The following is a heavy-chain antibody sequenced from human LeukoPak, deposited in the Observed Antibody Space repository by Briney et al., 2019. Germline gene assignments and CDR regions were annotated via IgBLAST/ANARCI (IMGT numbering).Heavy chain of an antibody. CDR2: ISSSSSYI. J-gene: IGHJ6*03. D-gene: IGHD1-7*01. CDR1: GFTFSSYS. V-gene: IGHV3-21*01. Sequence: GGSLRLSCAASGFTFSSYSMNWVRQAPGKGLEWVSSISSSSSYIYYADSVKGRFTISRDNSKNTLYLQMNSLRAEDTAVYYCAREVFSTTPLYYYYYMDVWGKGTTVTVSS. CDR3: AREVFSTTPLYYYYYMDV.